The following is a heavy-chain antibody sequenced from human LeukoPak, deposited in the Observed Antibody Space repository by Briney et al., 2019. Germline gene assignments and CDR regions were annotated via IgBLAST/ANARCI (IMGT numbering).Heavy chain of an antibody. Sequence: GGSLRLSCEVSGFSFSSYWMTWVRQAPGKGVEWVANINQHGSETYYVDSVKGRFIISRDNAKNSLFLQMDSVTGEDTAVYYCSRGGLYRYSGTSGDYWGQGTLVTVSS. CDR2: INQHGSET. CDR1: GFSFSSYW. CDR3: SRGGLYRYSGTSGDY. D-gene: IGHD1-26*01. J-gene: IGHJ4*02. V-gene: IGHV3-7*01.